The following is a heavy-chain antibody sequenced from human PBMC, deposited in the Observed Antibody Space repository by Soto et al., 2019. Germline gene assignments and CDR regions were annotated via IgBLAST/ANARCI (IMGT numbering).Heavy chain of an antibody. CDR2: LYDVDGS. J-gene: IGHJ3*01. CDR3: ATWHEREHAYEV. V-gene: IGHV3-53*01. CDR1: GLTVSGKKY. Sequence: GGSLRLSCAAFGLTVSGKKYVAWVRQAPGKGLEWVSALYDVDGSFYADSVKGRFTTSSDSSKTTVYLQMNGLRPDDTAVYYCATWHEREHAYEVWGQGTTRTVSS. D-gene: IGHD1-1*01.